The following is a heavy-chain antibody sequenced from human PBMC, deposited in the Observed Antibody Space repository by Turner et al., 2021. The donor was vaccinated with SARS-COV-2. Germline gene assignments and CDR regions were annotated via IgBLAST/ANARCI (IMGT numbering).Heavy chain of an antibody. CDR3: ARDRYYDTSGFFTYYFDY. CDR1: GFTFSSYG. V-gene: IGHV3-33*01. CDR2: IWYDGSNK. D-gene: IGHD3-22*01. J-gene: IGHJ4*02. Sequence: QVQLVESGGGVVQLGSSLRLSCAASGFTFSSYGMHWVRQAPGKGLEWVAVIWYDGSNKYYADSVKGRFTISRDNSKNTLYLQMNSLRAEDTAVYYCARDRYYDTSGFFTYYFDYWGQGTLVTVSS.